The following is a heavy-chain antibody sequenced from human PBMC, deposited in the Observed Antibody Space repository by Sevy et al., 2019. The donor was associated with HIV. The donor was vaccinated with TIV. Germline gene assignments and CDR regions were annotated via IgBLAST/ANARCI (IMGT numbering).Heavy chain of an antibody. V-gene: IGHV3-7*01. J-gene: IGHJ4*02. D-gene: IGHD6-13*01. Sequence: GGSLRLSCVASGFSLNNYWMNWVRQAPGKGLEWVANINQDGSVKYYVDSVRGRFTISRDNARNLVFLQMSSLRVDDSALYYCVRAIAKDGSFWGQGTLVTDSS. CDR3: VRAIAKDGSF. CDR2: INQDGSVK. CDR1: GFSLNNYW.